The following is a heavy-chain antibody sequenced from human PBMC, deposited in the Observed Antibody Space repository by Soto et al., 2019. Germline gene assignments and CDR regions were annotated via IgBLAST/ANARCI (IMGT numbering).Heavy chain of an antibody. CDR3: AYIFLEWLSQDYYYYYGMDV. V-gene: IGHV1-69*01. J-gene: IGHJ6*02. CDR2: IIPIFGTA. CDR1: GGTFSSYA. D-gene: IGHD3-3*01. Sequence: QVQLVQSGAEVQKPGSSVKVSCKASGGTFSSYAISWVRQAHGQGLEWMGGIIPIFGTASYAQKFQGRVTITAYESTSTAYMELSSLRSEDTAVYYCAYIFLEWLSQDYYYYYGMDVWGQGTTVTVSS.